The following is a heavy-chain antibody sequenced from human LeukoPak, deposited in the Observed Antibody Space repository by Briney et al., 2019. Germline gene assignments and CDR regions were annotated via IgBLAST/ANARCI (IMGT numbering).Heavy chain of an antibody. D-gene: IGHD4-17*01. J-gene: IGHJ5*02. CDR3: ARDRVDGDYQNWFDP. CDR1: GFTVSTNY. V-gene: IGHV3-66*01. CDR2: IYSDGST. Sequence: GGSLRISCAASGFTVSTNYMNWVRQAPGKGLEWVSLIYSDGSTYYADSVKGRFTISRDNSKNTLYLQMNSLRAEDTAVYYCARDRVDGDYQNWFDPWGQGTLVTVSS.